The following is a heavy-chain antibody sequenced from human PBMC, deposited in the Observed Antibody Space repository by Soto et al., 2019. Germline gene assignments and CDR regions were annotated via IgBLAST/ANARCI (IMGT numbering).Heavy chain of an antibody. J-gene: IGHJ6*02. CDR2: IYHSGST. D-gene: IGHD6-13*01. CDR3: ARGGSSWYYYYYGMDV. Sequence: SETLSLTCTVSGYSISSGYYWGWIRQPPGKGLEWIGSIYHSGSTYYNPSLKSRVTISVDTSKNQFSLKLSSVTAADTAVYYCARGGSSWYYYYYGMDVWGQGTTVTISS. CDR1: GYSISSGYY. V-gene: IGHV4-38-2*02.